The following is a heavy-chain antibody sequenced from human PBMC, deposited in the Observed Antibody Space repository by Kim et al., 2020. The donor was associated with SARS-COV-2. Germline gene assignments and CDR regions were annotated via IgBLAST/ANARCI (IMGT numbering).Heavy chain of an antibody. Sequence: GGSLRLSCAASGFTFSNDWMSWVRQAPGKGLEWVSNIKRDGREKYYVDAVRGRFTISRDNAKNLLFLQMNSLRGEDTAVYYCTSWGAGNYWGPGPMATVSS. V-gene: IGHV3-7*01. D-gene: IGHD6-13*01. CDR1: GFTFSNDW. J-gene: IGHJ4*02. CDR2: IKRDGREK. CDR3: TSWGAGNY.